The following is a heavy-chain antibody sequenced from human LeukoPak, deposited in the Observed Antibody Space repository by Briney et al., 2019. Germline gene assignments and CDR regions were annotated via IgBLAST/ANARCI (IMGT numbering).Heavy chain of an antibody. D-gene: IGHD3-22*01. Sequence: SGTLSLTCAVSGGAISSYNWWSWVRQSPGKGLEWIGEIYHSGTTNYNPSLKSRVTISVDNSKNQFSLKLSSVTAVDTAVYYCARSVYYDSSVPLPPVFDIWGQGTMVTVSS. CDR2: IYHSGTT. J-gene: IGHJ3*02. CDR3: ARSVYYDSSVPLPPVFDI. V-gene: IGHV4-4*02. CDR1: GGAISSYNW.